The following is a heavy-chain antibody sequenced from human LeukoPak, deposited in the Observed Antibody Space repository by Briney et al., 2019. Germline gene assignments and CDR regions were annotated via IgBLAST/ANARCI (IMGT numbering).Heavy chain of an antibody. J-gene: IGHJ4*02. D-gene: IGHD3-10*01. Sequence: ASVKVSCKASGYTFTGYYMHWVRQAPGQGLEWMGRINPNSGGTNYAQKFQGRVTITRDTSISTAYMELSRLRSDDTAVYYCARTRALGPYGSGSYSDYWGQGTLVTVSS. CDR2: INPNSGGT. V-gene: IGHV1-2*06. CDR1: GYTFTGYY. CDR3: ARTRALGPYGSGSYSDY.